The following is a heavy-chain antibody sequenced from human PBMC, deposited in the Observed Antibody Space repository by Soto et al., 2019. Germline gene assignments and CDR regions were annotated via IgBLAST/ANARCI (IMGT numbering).Heavy chain of an antibody. Sequence: EVQLVESGGGLVKPGGSLRLSCAASGFTFSSYSMNWVRQAPGKGLEWVSSISSSSSYIYYADSVKGRFTISRDNAKNSLYLQMNSLRAEDTALYYCARDPPGIAARLYYWGQGTLVTVSS. CDR1: GFTFSSYS. V-gene: IGHV3-21*01. D-gene: IGHD6-6*01. CDR3: ARDPPGIAARLYY. J-gene: IGHJ4*02. CDR2: ISSSSSYI.